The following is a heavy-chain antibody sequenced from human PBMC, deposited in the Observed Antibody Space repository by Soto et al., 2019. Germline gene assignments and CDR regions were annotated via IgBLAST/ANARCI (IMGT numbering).Heavy chain of an antibody. Sequence: QVQLQQWGAGLLKPSETLSLTCAVYGGSFSGYYWSWVRQPPGKGLEWIGEINHRGSTNYNPSLKSRVTLSVDTAKNQFSLKLSSVTAADTAVYYCARLRGGRWFDPWGQGTLVTVSS. CDR3: ARLRGGRWFDP. CDR1: GGSFSGYY. CDR2: INHRGST. J-gene: IGHJ5*02. V-gene: IGHV4-34*01. D-gene: IGHD3-10*01.